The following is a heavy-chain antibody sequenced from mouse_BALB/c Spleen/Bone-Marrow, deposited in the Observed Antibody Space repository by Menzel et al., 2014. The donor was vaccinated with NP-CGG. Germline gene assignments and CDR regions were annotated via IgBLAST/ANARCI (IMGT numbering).Heavy chain of an antibody. V-gene: IGHV14-3*02. D-gene: IGHD3-1*01. CDR3: VRAARNFDY. CDR2: IDPANADT. CDR1: GFNIKDTY. Sequence: EVQLQQSGAELVKPGASVKLSCTASGFNIKDTYIHWVKQRPEQGLEWIGRIDPANADTKYGPKFQGKATITADTSSNTVYLQFISLTSADTAIYYCVRAARNFDYWGQGTTLTVSS. J-gene: IGHJ2*01.